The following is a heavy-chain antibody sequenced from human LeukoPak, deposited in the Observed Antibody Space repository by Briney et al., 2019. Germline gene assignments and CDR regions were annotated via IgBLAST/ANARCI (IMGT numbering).Heavy chain of an antibody. V-gene: IGHV4-4*07. CDR2: IYTSGST. Sequence: TSETLSLTCTVSGGSISSYYWSWIRQPAGKGLEWIGRIYTSGSTNYNPSLKSRVTMSVDTSKNQFSLKLSSVTAADTAVYYCARDSGYCSGGSCYRPIDYWGQGTLVTVSS. CDR3: ARDSGYCSGGSCYRPIDY. J-gene: IGHJ4*02. CDR1: GGSISSYY. D-gene: IGHD2-15*01.